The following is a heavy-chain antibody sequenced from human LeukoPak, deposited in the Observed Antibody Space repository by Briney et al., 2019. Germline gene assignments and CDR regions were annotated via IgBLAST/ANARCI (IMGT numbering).Heavy chain of an antibody. D-gene: IGHD3-22*01. CDR1: GYTFTGYY. J-gene: IGHJ6*03. CDR2: INPSGGST. Sequence: GASVKVSCKASGYTFTGYYMHWVRQAPGQGLEWMGIINPSGGSTSYAQKFQGRVTMTRDTSTSTVYMELSSLRSEDTAVYYCARAYHDSSGYYLGYYYYYMDVWGKGTTVTISS. CDR3: ARAYHDSSGYYLGYYYYYMDV. V-gene: IGHV1-46*01.